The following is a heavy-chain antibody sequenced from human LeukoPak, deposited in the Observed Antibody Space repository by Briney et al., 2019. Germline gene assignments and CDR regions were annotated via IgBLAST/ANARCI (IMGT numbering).Heavy chain of an antibody. J-gene: IGHJ4*02. D-gene: IGHD2-15*01. CDR2: IYYRGST. CDR1: GGSISSHY. Sequence: SETLSLTCTVSGGSISSHYWSWIRQPPGKGLEWIGYIYYRGSTNYNPSLKSRVTISVDTSKNQFSLKLSSVTAADTAVYYCARVGYCSGGSCYRRGGFDYWGQGTLVTVSS. V-gene: IGHV4-59*08. CDR3: ARVGYCSGGSCYRRGGFDY.